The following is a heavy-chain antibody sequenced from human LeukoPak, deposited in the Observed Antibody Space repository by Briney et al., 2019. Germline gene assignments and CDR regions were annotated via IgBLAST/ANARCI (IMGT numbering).Heavy chain of an antibody. CDR3: ARDRRYSYGYWYFDL. CDR1: GGSISIYY. J-gene: IGHJ2*01. CDR2: IYTSGSG. V-gene: IGHV4-4*07. D-gene: IGHD5-18*01. Sequence: SETLSLTCTVSGGSISIYYWSWIRQPAGKGLEWIGRIYTSGSGNYSPSLKSRVTMSVDTSKNQFSLKLSSVTAADTAVYYCARDRRYSYGYWYFDLWGRGTLVTVSS.